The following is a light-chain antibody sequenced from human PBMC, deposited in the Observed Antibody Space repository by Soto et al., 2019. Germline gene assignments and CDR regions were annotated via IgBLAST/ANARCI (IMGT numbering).Light chain of an antibody. CDR1: QSVSSSY. CDR2: GAS. V-gene: IGKV3-20*01. CDR3: QQYGSSPPYT. J-gene: IGKJ2*01. Sequence: EIVLTQSPGTLSLSPGERATLSCRASQSVSSSYLACYQQKPGQATRLLIYGASSKATGIPDRFSGSGSWTDFILTISRLEPADFAVYYCQQYGSSPPYTFGQGTKLEIK.